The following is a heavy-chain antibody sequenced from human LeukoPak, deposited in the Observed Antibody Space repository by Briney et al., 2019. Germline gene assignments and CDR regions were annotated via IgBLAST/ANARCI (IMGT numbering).Heavy chain of an antibody. CDR3: ARSSYYYDSSGYIFDY. D-gene: IGHD3-22*01. CDR2: IYPGDSDT. J-gene: IGHJ4*02. CDR1: GYSFTSYW. Sequence: ASVKVSCKGSGYSFTSYWIGWVRQMPGKGLEWMGIIYPGDSDTRYSPSFQGQVTISADKSISTAYLQWSSLRASDTAMYYCARSSYYYDSSGYIFDYWGQGTLVTVSS. V-gene: IGHV5-51*01.